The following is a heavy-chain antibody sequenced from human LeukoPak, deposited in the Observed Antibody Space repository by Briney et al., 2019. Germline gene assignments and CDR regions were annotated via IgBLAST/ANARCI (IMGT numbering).Heavy chain of an antibody. CDR3: EKDKKTTVTTLFDY. J-gene: IGHJ4*02. Sequence: GGSLRLSCAASGFTFDDYAMHWVRQAPGKGLEWVSGISWNSGSIGYADSVKGRFTISRDNAKNSLYLQMNSLRAEDTALYYCEKDKKTTVTTLFDYWGQGTLVTVSS. CDR2: ISWNSGSI. D-gene: IGHD4-17*01. V-gene: IGHV3-9*01. CDR1: GFTFDDYA.